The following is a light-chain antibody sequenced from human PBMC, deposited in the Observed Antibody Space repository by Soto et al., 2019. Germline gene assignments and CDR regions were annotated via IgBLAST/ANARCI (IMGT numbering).Light chain of an antibody. Sequence: DIQMTQSPSTLSASVGDRVTITCRASESINSWLAWYQQKPGKAPKLLISKASGLQGGVPSRFSGSGSGTEFTLTINRLQPDDFATYYCQQYHNSPWTFGQGTKM. CDR1: ESINSW. J-gene: IGKJ1*01. CDR3: QQYHNSPWT. CDR2: KAS. V-gene: IGKV1-5*03.